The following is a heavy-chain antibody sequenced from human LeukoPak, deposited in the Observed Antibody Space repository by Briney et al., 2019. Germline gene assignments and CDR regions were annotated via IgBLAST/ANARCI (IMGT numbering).Heavy chain of an antibody. D-gene: IGHD3-22*01. CDR1: GFTFSSYG. CDR2: ISGSGGRT. V-gene: IGHV3-23*01. CDR3: ASLRYYYDSSGYYSFDY. J-gene: IGHJ4*02. Sequence: TGGSLRLSCAASGFTFSSYGMSWVRQAPGKGLDWVSGISGSGGRTYYADSVKGRFTISRDNSKNTLYLQMSSLRAEDTAVYYCASLRYYYDSSGYYSFDYWGQGTLVTVSS.